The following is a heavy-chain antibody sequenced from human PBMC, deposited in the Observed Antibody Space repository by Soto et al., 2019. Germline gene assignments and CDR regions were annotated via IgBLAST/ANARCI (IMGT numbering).Heavy chain of an antibody. Sequence: PGGSLRLSCAASGFTFSDYPMHWVRQAPGKGLEWVAVISYDGRVKYYVDSVKGRFTISRDDSKNTLYLQMNSLRVDDTAVYYCARDCLVGATDYFDYWGQGALVAVAS. V-gene: IGHV3-30*04. D-gene: IGHD1-26*01. J-gene: IGHJ4*02. CDR1: GFTFSDYP. CDR2: ISYDGRVK. CDR3: ARDCLVGATDYFDY.